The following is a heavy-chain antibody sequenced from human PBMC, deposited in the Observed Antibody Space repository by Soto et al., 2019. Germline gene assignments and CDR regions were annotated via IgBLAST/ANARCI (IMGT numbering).Heavy chain of an antibody. Sequence: EVQLLESGGGLVQPGGSLSLSGAASGFTFSSYALSWVRQAQGRGLEWVSAISGSGGSTYYADSVKGRFTISRDNSKNTLYLQMNSLRAEDTAVYYCAKDQGGTDAFDIWGQGTMVTVSS. V-gene: IGHV3-23*01. CDR1: GFTFSSYA. CDR3: AKDQGGTDAFDI. J-gene: IGHJ3*02. D-gene: IGHD3-16*01. CDR2: ISGSGGST.